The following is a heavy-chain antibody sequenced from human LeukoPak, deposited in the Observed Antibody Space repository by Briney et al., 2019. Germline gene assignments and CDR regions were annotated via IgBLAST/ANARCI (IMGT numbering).Heavy chain of an antibody. V-gene: IGHV3-23*01. CDR1: GFTFSSYA. D-gene: IGHD3-10*01. J-gene: IGHJ4*02. CDR3: ARAAQGLWFGELYVDY. Sequence: GGSLRLSCAASGFTFSSYAMSWVRQAPGKGLEWVSAISGSDGRTYYADSVKGRFTISRDNSKNTLYLQMNSLRAEDTAVYYCARAAQGLWFGELYVDYWGQGTLVTVSS. CDR2: ISGSDGRT.